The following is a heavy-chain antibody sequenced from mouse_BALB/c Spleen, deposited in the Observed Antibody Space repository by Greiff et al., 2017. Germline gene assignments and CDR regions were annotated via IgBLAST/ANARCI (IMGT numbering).Heavy chain of an antibody. CDR2: IAPGSGST. CDR3: ARYGNYGGYAMDY. CDR1: GYTFTSYW. V-gene: IGHV1S41*01. Sequence: DLVKPGASVKLSCAASGYTFTSYWINWIKQRPGQGLEWIGRIAPGSGSTYYNEMLKGKATLTVDTSSSTAYIQLSSLSSEDSAVYFCARYGNYGGYAMDYWGQGTSVTVSA. D-gene: IGHD2-1*01. J-gene: IGHJ4*01.